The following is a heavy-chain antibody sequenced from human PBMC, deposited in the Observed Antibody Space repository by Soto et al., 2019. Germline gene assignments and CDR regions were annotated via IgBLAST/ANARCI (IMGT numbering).Heavy chain of an antibody. Sequence: SETLSLTCTVSGGSISSDYWSWIRQPPGKGLEWIGYIYYSGSTNYNPSLKSRVTISVDTSKNQFSLKLSSVTAADTAVYYCAGGVMYYDFWSGYYIRNTGFDYWGQGTLVTVSS. CDR2: IYYSGST. CDR3: AGGVMYYDFWSGYYIRNTGFDY. CDR1: GGSISSDY. J-gene: IGHJ4*01. D-gene: IGHD3-3*01. V-gene: IGHV4-59*01.